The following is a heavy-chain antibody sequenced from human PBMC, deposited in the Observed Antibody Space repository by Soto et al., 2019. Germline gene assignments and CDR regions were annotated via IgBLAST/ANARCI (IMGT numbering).Heavy chain of an antibody. D-gene: IGHD4-17*01. Sequence: VASVKVSCKASGYTFTSYDINWVRQATGQGLEWMGWMNPNSGNTGYAQKFQGRVTVTRNTSISTAYMELSSLRSEDTAVYYCARDYGDSYYYYYGMDVWGQGTTVTVSS. CDR2: MNPNSGNT. CDR1: GYTFTSYD. CDR3: ARDYGDSYYYYYGMDV. J-gene: IGHJ6*02. V-gene: IGHV1-8*01.